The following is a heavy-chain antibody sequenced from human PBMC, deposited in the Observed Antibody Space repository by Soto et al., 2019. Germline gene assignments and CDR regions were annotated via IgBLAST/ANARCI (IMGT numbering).Heavy chain of an antibody. D-gene: IGHD6-19*01. Sequence: QITLKESGPTLVKPTQTLTLTCTFSGFSLSSTRMAVGWIRQPPGKALEWLALIYWDDDKRYSPFLKSRLTITKDNSKSQVVLTMSNMDPLDTARYYCAHIVVAGLGYYFDYWGQGTLVTVSS. V-gene: IGHV2-5*02. J-gene: IGHJ4*02. CDR1: GFSLSSTRMA. CDR3: AHIVVAGLGYYFDY. CDR2: IYWDDDK.